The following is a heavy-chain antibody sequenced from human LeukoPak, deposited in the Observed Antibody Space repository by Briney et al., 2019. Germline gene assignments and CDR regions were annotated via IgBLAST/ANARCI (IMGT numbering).Heavy chain of an antibody. CDR3: ATVSRSSGRGYFDY. J-gene: IGHJ4*02. D-gene: IGHD6-19*01. Sequence: PGGSLRLSCAASGFPFSNYWMHWFRQAPGKGLVWVSRMNSDGSSISYADSVKGRLTISRDNAKNTLYLQMNSLRAEDAAVYYCATVSRSSGRGYFDYWGQGTLVTVSS. CDR2: MNSDGSSI. CDR1: GFPFSNYW. V-gene: IGHV3-74*01.